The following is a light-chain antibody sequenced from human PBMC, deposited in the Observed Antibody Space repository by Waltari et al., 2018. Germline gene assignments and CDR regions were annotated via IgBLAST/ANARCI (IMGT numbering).Light chain of an antibody. CDR1: QGINNY. CDR3: LQHNSYPLT. Sequence: DTQMTQSPSAMSASVGDRVTITCRASQGINNYLAWFQQKPGKVPKRLIYGVSSLHSGVPSRFSGSGSGTDCTLTIRSLQPEDFATYYCLQHNSYPLTFGGGTKVEIK. CDR2: GVS. J-gene: IGKJ4*01. V-gene: IGKV1-17*03.